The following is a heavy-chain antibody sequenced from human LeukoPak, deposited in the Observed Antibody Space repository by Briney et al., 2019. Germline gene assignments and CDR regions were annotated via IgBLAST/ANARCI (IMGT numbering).Heavy chain of an antibody. CDR3: AKDDAGRKTFDY. V-gene: IGHV3-23*01. CDR1: GFTFSSYA. CDR2: ISGSGGST. J-gene: IGHJ4*02. Sequence: GGSLRLSCAASGFTFSSYAMSWVRRAPGKGLEWVSAISGSGGSTYYADSVKRRFTISRDNSKNTLYLQMNSLRAEDTAVYYCAKDDAGRKTFDYWGQGTLVTVSS. D-gene: IGHD2-15*01.